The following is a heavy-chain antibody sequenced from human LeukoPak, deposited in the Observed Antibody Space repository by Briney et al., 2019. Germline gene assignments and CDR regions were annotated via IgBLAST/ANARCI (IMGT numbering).Heavy chain of an antibody. D-gene: IGHD5-24*01. CDR3: ARGGHGHTQNDY. J-gene: IGHJ4*02. CDR1: GGTFSSYA. Sequence: GASVKVSCKASGGTFSSYAIGWVRQAPGQGLEWMGRIIPILGIANYAQKFQGRVTITADKSTSTAYMELSSLRSEDTAVYYCARGGHGHTQNDYWGQGTLVTVSS. CDR2: IIPILGIA. V-gene: IGHV1-69*04.